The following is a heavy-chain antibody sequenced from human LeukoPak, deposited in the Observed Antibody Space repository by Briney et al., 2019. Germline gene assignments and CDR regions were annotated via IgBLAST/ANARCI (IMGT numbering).Heavy chain of an antibody. CDR3: ARGSRWLQLGPFDY. CDR1: GFTFSSYT. Sequence: GGSLRLSCAASGFTFSSYTMHWVRQAPGKGLEWVAVMSYDGSDNYYADSVKGRFTISRDNSRTTVYLQMNSLRAEDTAVYYCARGSRWLQLGPFDYWGQGTLVTVSS. CDR2: MSYDGSDN. V-gene: IGHV3-30*01. J-gene: IGHJ4*02. D-gene: IGHD5-24*01.